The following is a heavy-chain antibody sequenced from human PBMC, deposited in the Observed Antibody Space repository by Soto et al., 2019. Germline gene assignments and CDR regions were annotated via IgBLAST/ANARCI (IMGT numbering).Heavy chain of an antibody. V-gene: IGHV4-59*08. CDR2: IYYSGST. CDR1: GGSISSYY. D-gene: IGHD3-10*01. J-gene: IGHJ5*02. CDR3: ARPKVGGSGIVGWFDP. Sequence: SETLSLTCTVSGGSISSYYWSWIRQPPGKGLEWIGYIYYSGSTNYNPSLKSRVTISVDTSKNQFSLKLSSVTAADTAVYYCARPKVGGSGIVGWFDPWGQGTLVTVSS.